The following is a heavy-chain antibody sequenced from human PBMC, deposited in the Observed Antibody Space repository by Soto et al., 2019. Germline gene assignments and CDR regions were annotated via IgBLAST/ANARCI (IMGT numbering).Heavy chain of an antibody. Sequence: PGGSLRLSCQGSGYSFASYWIGWVRQMPGKDLEWMGIIYPGDSDTRYSPSFQGQVTISADKSLRTAHLQWTSLKASDTALYYCARTRSFTLGFYYDGMDVWGQGTTVTVSS. D-gene: IGHD6-6*01. V-gene: IGHV5-51*01. J-gene: IGHJ6*02. CDR1: GYSFASYW. CDR2: IYPGDSDT. CDR3: ARTRSFTLGFYYDGMDV.